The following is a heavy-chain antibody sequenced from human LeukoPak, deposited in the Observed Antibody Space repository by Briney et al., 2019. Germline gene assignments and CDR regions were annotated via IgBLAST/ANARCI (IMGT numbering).Heavy chain of an antibody. D-gene: IGHD3-22*01. J-gene: IGHJ4*02. CDR3: ARVPYYYDSSGYQPPDY. CDR2: INPGGGST. Sequence: ASVKVSCKASGYTFTSYYMHWVRQAPGQGLEWMGIINPGGGSTSYAQKFQGRVTMTRDMSTSTVYMELSSLRSEDTAVYYCARVPYYYDSSGYQPPDYWGQGTLVTVSS. CDR1: GYTFTSYY. V-gene: IGHV1-46*01.